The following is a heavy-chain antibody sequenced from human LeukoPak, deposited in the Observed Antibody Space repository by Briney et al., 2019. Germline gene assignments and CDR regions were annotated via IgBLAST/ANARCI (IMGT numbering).Heavy chain of an antibody. Sequence: PGGSLRLSCAASGFTFSSYGMHWVRQAPGKGLEWVAVISYDGSNKYYADSVKGRFTISRDNSKNTLYLQLNSLRAEDMAVYYCAKRDANYGYGFDIWGQGTMVSVSS. J-gene: IGHJ3*02. CDR1: GFTFSSYG. V-gene: IGHV3-30*18. D-gene: IGHD3-16*01. CDR3: AKRDANYGYGFDI. CDR2: ISYDGSNK.